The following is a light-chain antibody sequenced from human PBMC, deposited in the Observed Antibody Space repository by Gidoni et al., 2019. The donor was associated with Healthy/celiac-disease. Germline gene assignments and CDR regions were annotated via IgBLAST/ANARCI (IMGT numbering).Light chain of an antibody. CDR2: GAS. V-gene: IGKV3-20*01. CDR1: QSVSSSY. Sequence: EIVLTQSPGTLSLSPGERATLSCRASQSVSSSYLAWYQQKPGQAPRLLIYGASSRATGIPDRFSGSGSGTDFTLTISRLEPEDFAVYYCQQYGSSFWTFXXXTKVEIK. J-gene: IGKJ1*01. CDR3: QQYGSSFWT.